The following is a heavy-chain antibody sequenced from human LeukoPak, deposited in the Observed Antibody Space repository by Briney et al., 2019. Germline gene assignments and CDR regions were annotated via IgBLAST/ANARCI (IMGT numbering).Heavy chain of an antibody. CDR1: GFTVSCNY. CDR3: AKARPNFLWFGSMDY. D-gene: IGHD3-10*01. CDR2: IYTGGST. V-gene: IGHV3-53*01. Sequence: GGSLRLSCAASGFTVSCNYMSWVRQAPGKGLEWVSIIYTGGSTHYADSVKGRFTISRDNSKNTLYLQMNSLRAEDTAVYYCAKARPNFLWFGSMDYWGQGTLVTVSS. J-gene: IGHJ4*02.